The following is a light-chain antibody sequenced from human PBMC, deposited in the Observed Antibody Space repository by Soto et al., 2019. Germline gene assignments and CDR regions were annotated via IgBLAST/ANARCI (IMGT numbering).Light chain of an antibody. CDR2: GDI. CDR3: QSYNSSLSGGV. J-gene: IGLJ1*01. Sequence: QSVLPQPPSVSGAPVQRVTISCTGSSSNIGARYDVHWYQHLPGTAPKLLIYGDINRPSGVPERFSGSKSGTSASLPITGLQAEDEADYYCQSYNSSLSGGVFGTGTKVTVL. V-gene: IGLV1-40*01. CDR1: SSNIGARYD.